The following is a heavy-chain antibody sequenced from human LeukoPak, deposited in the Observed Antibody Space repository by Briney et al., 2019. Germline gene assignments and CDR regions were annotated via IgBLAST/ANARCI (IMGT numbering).Heavy chain of an antibody. CDR3: ARGGYRSGGSCYWDYYYYYYMDV. CDR2: MNPNSGNT. J-gene: IGHJ6*03. Sequence: GASVKVSCKASGYTFTSYDINWVRQATGQGLEWMGWMNPNSGNTGYAQKFQGRVTMTRNTSISTAYMELSSLRSEDTAVYYCARGGYRSGGSCYWDYYYYYYMDVWGKGTTVTVSS. V-gene: IGHV1-8*01. D-gene: IGHD2-15*01. CDR1: GYTFTSYD.